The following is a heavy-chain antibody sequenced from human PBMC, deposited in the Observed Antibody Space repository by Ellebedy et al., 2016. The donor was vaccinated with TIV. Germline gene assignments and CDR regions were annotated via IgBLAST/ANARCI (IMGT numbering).Heavy chain of an antibody. Sequence: GESLKISCAASGFSFSSYWMSWVRQAPGEGLEWVANIRQDGNDKYYVDSVKGRFTISRDNAKNSLYLQMDSLRAEDTAVYYCATDGSYGDYRSPTHAFEMWGQGTMVTVSS. CDR2: IRQDGNDK. D-gene: IGHD4-17*01. CDR3: ATDGSYGDYRSPTHAFEM. V-gene: IGHV3-7*01. CDR1: GFSFSSYW. J-gene: IGHJ3*02.